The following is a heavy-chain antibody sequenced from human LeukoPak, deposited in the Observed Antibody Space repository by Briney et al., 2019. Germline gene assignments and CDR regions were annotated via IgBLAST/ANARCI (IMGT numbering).Heavy chain of an antibody. CDR1: GFTFEQHS. V-gene: IGHV3-48*01. Sequence: GGSLRLSCAASGFTFEQHSMTWARQAPGKGLEWVSYIGGGSTSMYYADSVRGRFTISRDDAKSSLYLQMNTLRADDTAVYYCARNFWSGYSDWFDPWGQGTLVTVSS. CDR3: ARNFWSGYSDWFDP. D-gene: IGHD3-3*01. J-gene: IGHJ5*02. CDR2: IGGGSTSM.